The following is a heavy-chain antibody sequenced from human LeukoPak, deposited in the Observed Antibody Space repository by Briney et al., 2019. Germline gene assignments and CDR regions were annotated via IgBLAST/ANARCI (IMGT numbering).Heavy chain of an antibody. Sequence: SETLSLTCTVSGGSISSSNWWSWVRQPPGKGLEWIGEIYHSGSTNYNPSLKSRVTISVDKSKNQFSLKLSSVTAADTAVYYCARDLRNYYDSSGYPDYWGQGTLVTVSS. CDR1: GGSISSSNW. CDR3: ARDLRNYYDSSGYPDY. J-gene: IGHJ4*02. V-gene: IGHV4-4*02. CDR2: IYHSGST. D-gene: IGHD3-22*01.